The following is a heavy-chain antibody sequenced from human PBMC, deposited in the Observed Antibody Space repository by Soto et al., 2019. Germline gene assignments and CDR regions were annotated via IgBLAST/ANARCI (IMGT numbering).Heavy chain of an antibody. Sequence: SETPSLTCTVSGGSISSYYWSWIRQPPGKGLEWIGYIYYGGSTNYNPSLKSRVTISVDTSKNYFSLKLSSVTAADTAVYYCARAVHDSSGYYYYYFDYWGQGTLVTVSS. V-gene: IGHV4-59*01. D-gene: IGHD3-22*01. J-gene: IGHJ4*02. CDR2: IYYGGST. CDR1: GGSISSYY. CDR3: ARAVHDSSGYYYYYFDY.